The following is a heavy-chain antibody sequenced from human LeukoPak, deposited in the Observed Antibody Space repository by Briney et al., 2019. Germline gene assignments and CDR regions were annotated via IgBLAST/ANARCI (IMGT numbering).Heavy chain of an antibody. J-gene: IGHJ6*02. D-gene: IGHD3/OR15-3a*01. CDR1: GDSISRNSGI. CDR3: ARRTSYGMDV. CDR2: TYYTSKWNN. V-gene: IGHV6-1*01. Sequence: SQTLSLTCGISGDSISRNSGIWNWIRQSPSRGLEWLGRTYYTSKWNNDYAVSVQSRITISPDTSKNQISLQLTSVTPEDTAVYYCARRTSYGMDVWGQGTPVTVSS.